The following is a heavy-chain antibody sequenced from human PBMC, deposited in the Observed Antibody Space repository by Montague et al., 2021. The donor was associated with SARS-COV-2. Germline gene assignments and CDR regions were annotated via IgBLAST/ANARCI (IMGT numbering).Heavy chain of an antibody. J-gene: IGHJ6*02. CDR2: IYYSGST. V-gene: IGHV4-39*07. Sequence: SETLSLTCTVSGGSISSSSYYWGWIRQPPGKGLEGIGSIYYSGSTYYNPSLKSRVTISVDTSKNQFSMKLSSVTAADTAVYYCARDQGYNWNYYYYYGMDVWGQGTTVTVSS. D-gene: IGHD1-20*01. CDR3: ARDQGYNWNYYYYYGMDV. CDR1: GGSISSSSYY.